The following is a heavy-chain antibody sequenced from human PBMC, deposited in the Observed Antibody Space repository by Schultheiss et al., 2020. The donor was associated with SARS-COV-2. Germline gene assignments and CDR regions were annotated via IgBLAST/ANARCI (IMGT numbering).Heavy chain of an antibody. D-gene: IGHD3-22*01. V-gene: IGHV3-21*01. CDR3: ARETYYYDTSGYYPYYFDY. CDR1: GFTFSSYS. Sequence: GESLKISCAASGFTFSSYSIHWVRQAPGKGLEWVSSITGSSSYIYYADSVKGRFTISRDNAKNSLYLQMNSLRAEDTAVYYCARETYYYDTSGYYPYYFDYWGQGTLVTVSS. CDR2: ITGSSSYI. J-gene: IGHJ4*02.